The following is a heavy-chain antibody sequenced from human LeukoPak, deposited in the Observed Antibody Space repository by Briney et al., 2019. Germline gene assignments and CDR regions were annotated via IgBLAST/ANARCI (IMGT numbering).Heavy chain of an antibody. J-gene: IGHJ6*02. CDR3: ATPLGDLAAGDYYYYGMDV. Sequence: GASVKVSCKASGYTFISSAMHWVRQAPGERLEWMGWINVGKGNTKYSQMFQGRVSITRDTSASTVYMELSSLRSEDTAVYYCATPLGDLAAGDYYYYGMDVWGQGTTVTVSS. V-gene: IGHV1-3*01. D-gene: IGHD6-25*01. CDR2: INVGKGNT. CDR1: GYTFISSA.